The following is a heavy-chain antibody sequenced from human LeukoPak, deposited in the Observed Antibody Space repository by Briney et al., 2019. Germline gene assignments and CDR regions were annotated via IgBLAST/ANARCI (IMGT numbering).Heavy chain of an antibody. CDR1: GYTFTSYG. CDR2: ISAYNGNT. V-gene: IGHV1-18*01. D-gene: IGHD6-13*01. J-gene: IGHJ6*02. Sequence: ASVKVSCKASGYTFTSYGISWVRQAPGQGLEWMGWISAYNGNTNYAQKLQGRVTMTTDTSTSTAYMELRSLRSDDTAVYYCARRIAAAGVCYYGMDVWGQGTTVTVSS. CDR3: ARRIAAAGVCYYGMDV.